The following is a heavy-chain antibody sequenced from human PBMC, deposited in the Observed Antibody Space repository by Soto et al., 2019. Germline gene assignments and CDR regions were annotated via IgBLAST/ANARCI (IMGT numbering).Heavy chain of an antibody. V-gene: IGHV3-30-3*01. CDR3: AGERETSSWFLSGFEY. CDR2: ISDDGSKK. D-gene: IGHD6-13*01. CDR1: GLTFTRHA. J-gene: IGHJ4*02. Sequence: QVQLVESGGGVVQPGRSLRLSCSTSGLTFTRHAMHWVRQVPGKGLEWVAAISDDGSKKDYVDSVKGRFSISRDKSMNTVYLQMNSLRVENTAVYFCAGERETSSWFLSGFEYWGQGTLVTVSS.